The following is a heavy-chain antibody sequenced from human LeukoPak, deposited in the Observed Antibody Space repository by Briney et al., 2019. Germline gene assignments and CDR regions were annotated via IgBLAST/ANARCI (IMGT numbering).Heavy chain of an antibody. Sequence: GGSLRLSCAASGFTFSSYWMSWVRQAPGKGLEWVANIKQDGSEKYYVDSVKGRFTISRDNAKNSLYLQMNSLRAEDTAVCYCAKTMYDFHGAFDIWGQGTMVTVSS. CDR3: AKTMYDFHGAFDI. CDR1: GFTFSSYW. CDR2: IKQDGSEK. J-gene: IGHJ3*02. V-gene: IGHV3-7*01. D-gene: IGHD3-3*01.